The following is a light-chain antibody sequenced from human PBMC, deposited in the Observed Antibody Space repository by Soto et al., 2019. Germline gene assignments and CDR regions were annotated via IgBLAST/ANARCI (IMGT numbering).Light chain of an antibody. CDR1: QSIVRW. V-gene: IGKV1-5*01. CDR2: DAS. J-gene: IGKJ1*01. Sequence: DIQMTQYPSTLSASLEDRVSITCRASQSIVRWLAWYQQKPGKAPNLLIYDASILKSGVPSRFSGSGSGTEFTLTISSLQPDDFATYYCQQYDTYPWTFGQGTKVDIK. CDR3: QQYDTYPWT.